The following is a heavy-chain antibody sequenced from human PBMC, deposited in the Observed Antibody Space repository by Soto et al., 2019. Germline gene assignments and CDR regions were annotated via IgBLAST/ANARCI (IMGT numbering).Heavy chain of an antibody. CDR3: ARGDPGIAAEDAFDI. CDR2: INAGNGNT. V-gene: IGHV1-3*01. Sequence: VQLVQSGAEVKKPGASVKVSCKASGYTFTSYAMHWVRQAPGQRLEWMGWINAGNGNTKYSQKFQGRVTITRDTSASTAYMELSSLRSEDTAVYYCARGDPGIAAEDAFDIWGQGTMVTVSS. J-gene: IGHJ3*02. CDR1: GYTFTSYA. D-gene: IGHD6-13*01.